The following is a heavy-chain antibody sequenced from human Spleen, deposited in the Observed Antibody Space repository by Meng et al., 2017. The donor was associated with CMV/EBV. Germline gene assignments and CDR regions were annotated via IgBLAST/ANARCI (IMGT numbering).Heavy chain of an antibody. CDR1: GASISNYY. CDR3: ARAPIESGHGIDY. Sequence: SETLSLTCTVSGASISNYYWSWIRQPPGKGLKWIGYISYSGSTNYNTSLKSRVTISVDTSKNQFSLKLSSVTAADTAAYYCARAPIESGHGIDYWGQGTLVTVSS. CDR2: ISYSGST. D-gene: IGHD1-14*01. J-gene: IGHJ4*02. V-gene: IGHV4-59*01.